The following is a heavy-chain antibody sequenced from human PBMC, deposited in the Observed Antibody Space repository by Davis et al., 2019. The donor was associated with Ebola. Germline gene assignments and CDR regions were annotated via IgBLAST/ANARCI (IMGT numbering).Heavy chain of an antibody. CDR2: ISSDGTNK. J-gene: IGHJ4*02. CDR3: ARDRYGERYFDY. CDR1: GFTFSSYG. D-gene: IGHD3-10*01. Sequence: SLKISCAASGFTFSSYGLHWVRQAPGKGLEWVAVISSDGTNKYYADSVKGRFTISRDNSKNTLYLQMNSLRAEDTAVYYCARDRYGERYFDYWGQGTLVTVSS. V-gene: IGHV3-30-3*01.